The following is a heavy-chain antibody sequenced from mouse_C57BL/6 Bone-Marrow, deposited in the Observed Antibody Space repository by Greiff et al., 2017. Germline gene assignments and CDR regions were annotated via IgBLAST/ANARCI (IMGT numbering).Heavy chain of an antibody. J-gene: IGHJ3*01. D-gene: IGHD1-1*01. CDR1: GYTFTSYG. CDR3: FTSLIYYYGSSYVGLAY. Sequence: VQLQQSGAELARPGASVKLSCKASGYTFTSYGISWVKQRTGQGLEWIGEIYPRSGNTYYNEKFKGKATLTADKSSSTAYMELRSLTSEDSAVYFCFTSLIYYYGSSYVGLAYWGQGTLVTVSA. CDR2: IYPRSGNT. V-gene: IGHV1-81*01.